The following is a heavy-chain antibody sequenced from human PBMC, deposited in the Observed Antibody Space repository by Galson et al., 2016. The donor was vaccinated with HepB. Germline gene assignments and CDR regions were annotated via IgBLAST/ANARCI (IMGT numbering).Heavy chain of an antibody. V-gene: IGHV4-4*02. CDR1: GGSISGGNW. CDR2: IHHSGST. CDR3: ARPRDYGFDN. Sequence: ETLSLTCAVSGGSISGGNWWCWVRQPPGKGLEWIAEIHHSGSTNYNPSLKSRVTISLDKFKNQLSLKLNSVTAADTASYYCARPRDYGFDNWGQGTLVTVYS. J-gene: IGHJ4*02. D-gene: IGHD4-17*01.